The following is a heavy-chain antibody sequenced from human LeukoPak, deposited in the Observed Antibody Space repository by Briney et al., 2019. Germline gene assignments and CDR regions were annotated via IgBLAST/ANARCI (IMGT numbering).Heavy chain of an antibody. D-gene: IGHD5-12*01. CDR3: ARGARMATTFGDAFDI. CDR2: IYYSGST. Sequence: SETLSLTCTVSGGSISSYYWSWIRQPPGKGLEWIGCIYYSGSTNYNPPLKSRVTISVDTSKNQFSLKLSSVTAADTAVYYCARGARMATTFGDAFDIWGQGTMVTVSS. V-gene: IGHV4-59*01. CDR1: GGSISSYY. J-gene: IGHJ3*02.